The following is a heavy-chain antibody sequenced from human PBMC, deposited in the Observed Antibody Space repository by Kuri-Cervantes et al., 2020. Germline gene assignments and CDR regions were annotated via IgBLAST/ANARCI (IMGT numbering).Heavy chain of an antibody. J-gene: IGHJ6*03. CDR1: GFTFSSYG. CDR3: AKDLLRPTVTTAYYYYYMDV. D-gene: IGHD4-17*01. CDR2: IWYDGSNK. Sequence: GGSLRLSCAASGFTFSSYGMHWVRQAPGKGLEWVAVIWYDGSNKYYADSVKGRFTISRDNSKNTLYLQMNSLRAEDTAVYYCAKDLLRPTVTTAYYYYYMDVWGKGTTVTVSS. V-gene: IGHV3-30*02.